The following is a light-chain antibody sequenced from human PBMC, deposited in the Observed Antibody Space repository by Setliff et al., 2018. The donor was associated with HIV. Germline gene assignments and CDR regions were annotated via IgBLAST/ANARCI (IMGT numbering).Light chain of an antibody. CDR1: NNDVGGYNY. CDR3: SSYTTSNTVV. V-gene: IGLV2-14*01. CDR2: EVT. J-gene: IGLJ3*02. Sequence: ALAQPASVSGSPGQSITISCSGTNNDVGGYNYVSWYQQHPGKAPTLWIYEVTDRPAGVSNRFSGSKSGRTASLTISGLQADDEAYYYCSSYTTSNTVVFGGGTKGTV.